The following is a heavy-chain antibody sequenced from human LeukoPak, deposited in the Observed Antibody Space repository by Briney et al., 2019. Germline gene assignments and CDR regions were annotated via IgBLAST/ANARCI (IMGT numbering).Heavy chain of an antibody. CDR3: AKDGGYCGGDCYSGFDY. Sequence: GRSLRLSCAASGFTFSSYGMHWVRQAPGKGLEWVAVISYDGSNKYYADSVKGRFTISRDNSKNTLYLQMNSLRAEDTAVYYCAKDGGYCGGDCYSGFDYWGQGTLVTVSS. J-gene: IGHJ4*02. V-gene: IGHV3-30*18. D-gene: IGHD2-21*02. CDR2: ISYDGSNK. CDR1: GFTFSSYG.